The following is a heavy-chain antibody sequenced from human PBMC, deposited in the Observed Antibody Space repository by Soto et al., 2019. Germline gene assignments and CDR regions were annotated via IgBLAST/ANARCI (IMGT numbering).Heavy chain of an antibody. V-gene: IGHV2-5*02. J-gene: IGHJ4*02. D-gene: IGHD5-18*01. CDR1: GFSLSTSGVG. Sequence: QITLKESGPTLVKPTQTLTLTCTFSGFSLSTSGVGVGWIRQPPGKALEWLALIYWDDDKRYSPSLKSRLTIAKDASKNQGVLTMTNMDPVDTAAYYSAHRYYNYGAWDYWGQGTLVTVSS. CDR3: AHRYYNYGAWDY. CDR2: IYWDDDK.